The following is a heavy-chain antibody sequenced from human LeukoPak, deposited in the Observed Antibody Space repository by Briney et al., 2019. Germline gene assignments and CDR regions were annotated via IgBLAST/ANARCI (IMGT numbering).Heavy chain of an antibody. V-gene: IGHV4-38-2*02. J-gene: IGHJ3*02. CDR3: ARGTPVSGFDGFEM. D-gene: IGHD3-10*01. Sequence: PSETLSLTCTVSGDSISSGDYYWSWIRQPAGKGLEWIGSIYHSGRTYYNPSLESRVTISIDTSKNQFSLKLSSVTAADTAVYYCARGTPVSGFDGFEMWGQGTMVIVFS. CDR2: IYHSGRT. CDR1: GDSISSGDYY.